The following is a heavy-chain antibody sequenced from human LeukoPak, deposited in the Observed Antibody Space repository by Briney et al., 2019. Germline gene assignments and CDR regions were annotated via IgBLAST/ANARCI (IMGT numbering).Heavy chain of an antibody. CDR2: ISAYNGNT. D-gene: IGHD3-3*01. CDR3: ARGLGLAYYDFWSGVYGIDV. J-gene: IGHJ6*02. CDR1: SYTFTSYG. V-gene: IGHV1-18*01. Sequence: GSSVKVSCKASSYTFTSYGISWVRQAPGQGLEWMGWISAYNGNTNYAQRLHGRVTMNTDTSTSKAYMELRSQRSDDTAVYYCARGLGLAYYDFWSGVYGIDVWGQGTTVTVSS.